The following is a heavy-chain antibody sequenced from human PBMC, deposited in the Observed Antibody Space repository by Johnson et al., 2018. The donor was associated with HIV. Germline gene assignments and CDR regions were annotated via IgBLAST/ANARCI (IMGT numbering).Heavy chain of an antibody. J-gene: IGHJ3*01. V-gene: IGHV3-9*01. CDR1: GFTFDDYA. Sequence: LVESGGGLVQPGRSLRLSCAASGFTFDDYAMHWVRQAPGKGLEWVSGISWNSGSIGYVDSVKGRFTISRDNAKNSLYLQMNSLRVEDTAVYYCAKVDCGGDTCAGYDPFDLWGQGTLVTVSS. D-gene: IGHD2-21*01. CDR2: ISWNSGSI. CDR3: AKVDCGGDTCAGYDPFDL.